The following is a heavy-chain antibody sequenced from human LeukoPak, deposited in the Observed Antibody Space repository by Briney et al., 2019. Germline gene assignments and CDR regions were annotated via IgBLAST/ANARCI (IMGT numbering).Heavy chain of an antibody. CDR3: ARGVYIAAAQYGY. J-gene: IGHJ4*02. CDR1: GGSITSSY. V-gene: IGHV4-59*01. CDR2: IHYSGST. Sequence: SETLSLTCTVSGGSITSSYWNWIRQPPGKGLEWIGYIHYSGSTNYNPSLRSRVTISVDTSKNQFSLKLSSVTAADTAVYYCARGVYIAAAQYGYWGQGTLVSVSS. D-gene: IGHD6-13*01.